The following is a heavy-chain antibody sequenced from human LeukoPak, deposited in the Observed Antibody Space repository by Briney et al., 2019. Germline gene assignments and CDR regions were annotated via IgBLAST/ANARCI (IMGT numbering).Heavy chain of an antibody. V-gene: IGHV4-59*08. Sequence: SETLSLTCTVSGGSISSYSWSWIRQPPGKGLEWIAYISDIGSINYNPSLKSRVTISLDTSKNQFSLKLSSVTAADTAVYYCAGHHPRNTVDFWGQGTLVTVSS. CDR1: GGSISSYS. D-gene: IGHD2/OR15-2a*01. CDR3: AGHHPRNTVDF. J-gene: IGHJ4*02. CDR2: ISDIGSI.